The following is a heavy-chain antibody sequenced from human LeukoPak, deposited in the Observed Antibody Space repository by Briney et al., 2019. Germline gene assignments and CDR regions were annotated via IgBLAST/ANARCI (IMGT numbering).Heavy chain of an antibody. D-gene: IGHD2-8*02. CDR3: AILDRYRYFDY. CDR2: IYYSGST. V-gene: IGHV4-30-4*07. J-gene: IGHJ4*02. CDR1: GGSISSGGYS. Sequence: SQTLSLTCAVAGGSISSGGYSWSWIRKPPGKGLEGIVYIYYSGSTYYNPSLKSRVTISVDTSKNQFSLRLSSLTAADTAVYYCAILDRYRYFDYWGQGTLVTVSS.